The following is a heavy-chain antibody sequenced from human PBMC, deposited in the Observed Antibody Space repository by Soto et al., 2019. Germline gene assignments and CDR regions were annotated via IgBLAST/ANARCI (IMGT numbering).Heavy chain of an antibody. CDR2: IYYSGST. V-gene: IGHV4-61*01. Sequence: QVQLQESGPGLLKPSETLSLTCTVSGDSVSNGYFYWSWIRQPPGKGLEWIGNIYYSGSTTYNPSLKSRVTISLDKSKNQFSLRLSSVTAADTAVYYCARDVWAQSGIVGVTGTFDIWGQGTLVTVSS. CDR3: ARDVWAQSGIVGVTGTFDI. J-gene: IGHJ3*02. D-gene: IGHD1-26*01. CDR1: GDSVSNGYFY.